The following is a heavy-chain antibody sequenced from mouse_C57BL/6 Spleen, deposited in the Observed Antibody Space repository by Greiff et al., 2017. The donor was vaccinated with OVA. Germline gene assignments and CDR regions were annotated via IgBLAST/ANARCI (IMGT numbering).Heavy chain of an antibody. CDR2: ISDGGSYT. J-gene: IGHJ4*01. CDR1: GFTFSSYA. V-gene: IGHV5-4*01. Sequence: EVKLVESGGGLVKPGGSLKLSCAASGFTFSSYAMSWVRQTPEKRLEWVATISDGGSYTYYPDNVKGRFTISRDNAKNNLYLQMSHLKSEETDMYDCARDRDYDAVSYAMEYCGEGTSVTASS. CDR3: ARDRDYDAVSYAMEY. D-gene: IGHD2-4*01.